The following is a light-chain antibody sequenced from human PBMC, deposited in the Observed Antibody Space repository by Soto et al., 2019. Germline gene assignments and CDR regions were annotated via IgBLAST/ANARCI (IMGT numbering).Light chain of an antibody. CDR2: SNN. CDR3: AAWDDSLNGYV. CDR1: NSNIASNT. Sequence: QSVLTQPPSASETPGQTVSISCSGSNSNIASNTVNWYQQLPGTAPKLLIYSNNQRPSGVPDRFSGSKSGTSASLAISGLQSEDEADYYCAAWDDSLNGYVFGTGTKLTVL. V-gene: IGLV1-44*01. J-gene: IGLJ1*01.